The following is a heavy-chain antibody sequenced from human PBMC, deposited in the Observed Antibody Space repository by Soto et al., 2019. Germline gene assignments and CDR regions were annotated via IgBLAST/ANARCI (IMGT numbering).Heavy chain of an antibody. CDR2: INHSGST. J-gene: IGHJ6*02. V-gene: IGHV4-34*01. D-gene: IGHD3-10*01. CDR1: GGSFSGYY. Sequence: QVQLQQWGAGLLKPSETLSLTCAVYGGSFSGYYWSWIRQPPGKGLEWIGEINHSGSTNYNPSLKSRVTISVDTSKNQFSLKLSSVTAADTAVYYCARAARYYGSGSSYYYYYYGMDVWGQGTTVTVSS. CDR3: ARAARYYGSGSSYYYYYYGMDV.